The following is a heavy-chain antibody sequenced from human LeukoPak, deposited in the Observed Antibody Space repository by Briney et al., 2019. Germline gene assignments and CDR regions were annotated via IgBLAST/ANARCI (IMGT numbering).Heavy chain of an antibody. CDR1: GFTFSSYS. V-gene: IGHV3-48*01. CDR3: ARGDEIVVVPAANDY. D-gene: IGHD2-2*01. Sequence: GGSLRLSCAASGFTFSSYSMNWVRQAPGKGLEWVSYISSSSSTIYYADSVKGRFTISRDNAKNSLYLQMNSLRAEDTAVYYCARGDEIVVVPAANDYWGQGTLVTVSS. CDR2: ISSSSSTI. J-gene: IGHJ4*02.